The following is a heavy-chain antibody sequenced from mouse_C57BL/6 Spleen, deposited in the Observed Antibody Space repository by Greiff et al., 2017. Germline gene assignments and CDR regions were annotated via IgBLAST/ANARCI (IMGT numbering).Heavy chain of an antibody. Sequence: QVQLQQPGAELVKPGASVKVSCKASGYTFTSYWMHWVKQRPGQGLEWIGRIHPSDSDTNYNQKFKGKATLTVDKSSSTASMQLSILASEDSAVYYCAIWGSAYYSNTGDYWGQGTTLTVAS. CDR3: AIWGSAYYSNTGDY. D-gene: IGHD2-5*01. V-gene: IGHV1-74*01. CDR2: IHPSDSDT. J-gene: IGHJ2*01. CDR1: GYTFTSYW.